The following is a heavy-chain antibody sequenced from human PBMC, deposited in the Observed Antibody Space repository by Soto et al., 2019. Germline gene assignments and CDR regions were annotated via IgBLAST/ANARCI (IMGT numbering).Heavy chain of an antibody. V-gene: IGHV1-46*01. CDR1: GYTFTSYF. CDR2: INPSGGST. J-gene: IGHJ5*02. CDR3: AREWGITVAGRPGDNWFDP. D-gene: IGHD6-19*01. Sequence: ASVKVSCKASGYTFTSYFMHWVRQAPGQGLEWMGIINPSGGSTNYAQKFQGRVTMTRDTSTNTIYMELNSLRSEDTAVYYCAREWGITVAGRPGDNWFDPWGQGTLVTVSS.